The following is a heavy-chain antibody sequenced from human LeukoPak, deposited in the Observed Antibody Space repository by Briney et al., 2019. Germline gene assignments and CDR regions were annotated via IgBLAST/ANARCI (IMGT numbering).Heavy chain of an antibody. CDR2: IYYSAST. D-gene: IGHD3-3*01. CDR1: GGSISSSSYY. CDR3: ASTIFGVVRGNWFDP. J-gene: IGHJ5*02. Sequence: SETLSLTCTVSGGSISSSSYYWGWIRQPPGKGLEWIGSIYYSASTYYNPSLKSRVTISVDTSKNQFSLKLSSVTAADTAVYYCASTIFGVVRGNWFDPWGQGTLVTVSS. V-gene: IGHV4-39*01.